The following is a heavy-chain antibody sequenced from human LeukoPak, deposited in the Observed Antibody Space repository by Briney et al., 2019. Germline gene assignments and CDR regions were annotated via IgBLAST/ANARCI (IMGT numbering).Heavy chain of an antibody. CDR3: ARDREYSSGLNYYYYYGMDV. CDR2: ISGSGGST. V-gene: IGHV3-23*01. D-gene: IGHD6-19*01. CDR1: GFTFSSYA. Sequence: PGGSLRLPCAASGFTFSSYAMSWVRQAPGKGLEWVSAISGSGGSTYYADSVKGRFTISRDNSKSTLYLQMNSLRAEDTAVYYCARDREYSSGLNYYYYYGMDVWGQGTTVTVSS. J-gene: IGHJ6*02.